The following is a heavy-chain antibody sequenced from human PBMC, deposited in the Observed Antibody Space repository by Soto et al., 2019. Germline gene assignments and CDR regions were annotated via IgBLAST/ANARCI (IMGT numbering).Heavy chain of an antibody. V-gene: IGHV5-51*01. CDR1: GYIFSNYW. Sequence: EVQLVQAGAEVKKPGESLKISCQGSGYIFSNYWIGWERQMPGKGLEWMGIIYPDDSDTRYSPAFNGQVTISVDTSRAAAFLQWNSLKASDTAIYFCARPAREYDNSPGYLDYWGQGTLVTVSS. J-gene: IGHJ4*02. CDR3: ARPAREYDNSPGYLDY. CDR2: IYPDDSDT. D-gene: IGHD6-6*01.